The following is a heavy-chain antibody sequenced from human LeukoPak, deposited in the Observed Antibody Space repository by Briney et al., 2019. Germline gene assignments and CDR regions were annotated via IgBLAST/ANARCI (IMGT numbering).Heavy chain of an antibody. CDR3: ARQSAYEYYYYYMDV. V-gene: IGHV5-51*01. CDR2: IYPGDSDT. J-gene: IGHJ6*03. Sequence: GESLKISCKGSGYSFTSYWIGWVRQMPGKGLEWMGIIYPGDSDTRYSPSFQGQVTISADKSISTAYLQWSSLKASDTAMYYCARQSAYEYYYYYMDVWGKGTTVTVSS. CDR1: GYSFTSYW. D-gene: IGHD3-22*01.